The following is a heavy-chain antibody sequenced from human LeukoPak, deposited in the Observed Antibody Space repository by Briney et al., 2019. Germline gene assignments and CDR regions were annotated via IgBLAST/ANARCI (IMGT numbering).Heavy chain of an antibody. CDR2: ISSSSSYI. V-gene: IGHV3-21*01. J-gene: IGHJ6*03. Sequence: RGSLRLSCAASGFTFSSYSMNWVRQAPGKGLEWVSSISSSSSYIYYADSVKGRFTISRDNAKNSLYLQMNSLRAEDTAVYYCARFSGTVTTSGYYYYYMDVWGKGTTVTVSS. D-gene: IGHD4-17*01. CDR3: ARFSGTVTTSGYYYYYMDV. CDR1: GFTFSSYS.